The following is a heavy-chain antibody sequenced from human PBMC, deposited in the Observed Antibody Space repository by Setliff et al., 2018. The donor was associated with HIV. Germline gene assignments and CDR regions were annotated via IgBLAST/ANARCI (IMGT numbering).Heavy chain of an antibody. J-gene: IGHJ6*03. CDR2: INHSGST. CDR1: GASISSSTYY. V-gene: IGHV4-39*07. Sequence: SETLSLTCTVSGASISSSTYYWGWIRQPPGKGLEWIGEINHSGSTNYNPSLKSRVTLSVDTSKNQFSLKLSSVTAADTAVYYCARFRGYRYGYRYYYYYMDVWGKGTTVTVSS. CDR3: ARFRGYRYGYRYYYYYMDV. D-gene: IGHD5-18*01.